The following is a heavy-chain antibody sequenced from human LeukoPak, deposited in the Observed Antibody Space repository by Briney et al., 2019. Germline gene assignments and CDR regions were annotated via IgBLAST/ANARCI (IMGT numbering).Heavy chain of an antibody. CDR3: VRDIASRRLDF. CDR1: GFTFRNHG. Sequence: AGGSLRLSCAASGFTFRNHGMHWVRQAPGKGLKWVAVIWYDGSDKYYADSVKGRFAISRDNSKSMLYLQMDSLRAEDTAVYYRVRDIASRRLDFWGQGTLVIVSS. J-gene: IGHJ4*02. V-gene: IGHV3-33*01. CDR2: IWYDGSDK. D-gene: IGHD6-6*01.